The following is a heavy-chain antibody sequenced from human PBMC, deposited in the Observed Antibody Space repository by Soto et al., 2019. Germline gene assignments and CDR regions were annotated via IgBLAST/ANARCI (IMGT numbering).Heavy chain of an antibody. D-gene: IGHD3-10*01. J-gene: IGHJ6*02. Sequence: QVQLVQSGAEVKKPGASVKVSCKASGYTFTSYGISWVRQAPGQGLEWMGWISAYNGNTNYAQKHQGRVTMTPDTXSXPXXTGRRSVRPNDPAVYYSARSGLLWFGEQRYGVVDVRGQGPTPTASS. CDR2: ISAYNGNT. CDR1: GYTFTSYG. CDR3: ARSGLLWFGEQRYGVVDV. V-gene: IGHV1-18*01.